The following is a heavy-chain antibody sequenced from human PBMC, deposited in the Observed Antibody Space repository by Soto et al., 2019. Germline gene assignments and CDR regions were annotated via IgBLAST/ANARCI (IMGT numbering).Heavy chain of an antibody. D-gene: IGHD2-15*01. Sequence: GGSLRLSCAASGFTFSSYGMHWVRQAPGKGLEWVAVIWYDGSNKYYADSVKGRFTISRDNSKNTLYLQMNSLRAEDTAVYYCARGVGYCSGGSCYLFEGDTYNWFDPWGQGTLVTVSS. CDR2: IWYDGSNK. V-gene: IGHV3-33*01. J-gene: IGHJ5*02. CDR1: GFTFSSYG. CDR3: ARGVGYCSGGSCYLFEGDTYNWFDP.